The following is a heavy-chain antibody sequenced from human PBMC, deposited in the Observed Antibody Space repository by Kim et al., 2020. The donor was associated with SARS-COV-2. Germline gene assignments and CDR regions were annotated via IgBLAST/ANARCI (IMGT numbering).Heavy chain of an antibody. CDR3: AKTVGAAADAGFYYYGMDV. D-gene: IGHD6-13*01. Sequence: GGSLRLSCAASGFRFGDYAMHWVRQVPAKGLEWVAGITWNGAGTGYADSVKGRFTISRDNAKNFLYLHMNSLRTEDTALYYCAKTVGAAADAGFYYYGMDVWGQGTTVTVSS. V-gene: IGHV3-9*01. CDR2: ITWNGAGT. CDR1: GFRFGDYA. J-gene: IGHJ6*02.